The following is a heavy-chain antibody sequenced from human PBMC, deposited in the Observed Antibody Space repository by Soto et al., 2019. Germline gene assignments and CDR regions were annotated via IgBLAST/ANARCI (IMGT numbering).Heavy chain of an antibody. CDR1: GFTFNSYA. Sequence: EVQLLESGGGLVQPGGSLRLSCAASGFTFNSYAMSWVRQAPGKWLEWVSAIGSDGTAIQYADSVKGRFTISKDNSKDMLYLQMNSLRAEDTAVYYCARPGLTVPGTRYFDHWGQGALVTVSS. D-gene: IGHD6-19*01. CDR3: ARPGLTVPGTRYFDH. CDR2: IGSDGTAI. J-gene: IGHJ4*02. V-gene: IGHV3-23*05.